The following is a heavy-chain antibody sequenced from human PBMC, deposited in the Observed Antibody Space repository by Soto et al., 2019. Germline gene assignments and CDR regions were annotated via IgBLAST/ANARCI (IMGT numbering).Heavy chain of an antibody. CDR2: IYYSGST. CDR3: ARHRYSYGVYYFDY. D-gene: IGHD5-18*01. CDR1: GGSIIKYY. Sequence: SETLSLTCIVSGGSIIKYYWSWIRQPPGKGLEWIGYIYYSGSTNYNPSLTSRVTISVDTSKNQFSLKLSSVTAADTAVYYCARHRYSYGVYYFDYWGQGTLVTVS. J-gene: IGHJ4*02. V-gene: IGHV4-59*08.